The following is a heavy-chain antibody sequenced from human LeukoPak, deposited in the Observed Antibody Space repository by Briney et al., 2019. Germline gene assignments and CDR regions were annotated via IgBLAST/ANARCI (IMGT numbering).Heavy chain of an antibody. CDR2: IRTSAASAYNT. V-gene: IGHV3-48*02. D-gene: IGHD3-16*01. Sequence: GGSLRLSCAASGFTFTDYPTNCVRQAPGRGLEWVANIRTSAASAYNTNYADSVQGRVIISRDDAKKTLYLHMNGLRDDDTAVYYCARDQRFAFDYWGQGILVTVSS. CDR1: GFTFTDYP. CDR3: ARDQRFAFDY. J-gene: IGHJ4*02.